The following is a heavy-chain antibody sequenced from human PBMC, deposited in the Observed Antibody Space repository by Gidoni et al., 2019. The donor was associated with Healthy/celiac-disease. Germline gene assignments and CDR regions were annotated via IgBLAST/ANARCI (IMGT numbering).Heavy chain of an antibody. Sequence: EVQLVESGGGLVKPGGSLRLSCAASGFTFSSYSMNWVRQAPGKGLEWVSSISSSSSYIYYADSGKGRFTNSRDNAKNSLYLQMNSLRAEDTAVYYCARDTGVATSGYSYGPDYWGQGTLVTVSS. CDR1: GFTFSSYS. J-gene: IGHJ4*02. CDR3: ARDTGVATSGYSYGPDY. V-gene: IGHV3-21*01. CDR2: ISSSSSYI. D-gene: IGHD5-18*01.